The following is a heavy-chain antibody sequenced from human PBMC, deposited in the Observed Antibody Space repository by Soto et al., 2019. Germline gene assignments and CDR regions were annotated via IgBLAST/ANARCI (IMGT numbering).Heavy chain of an antibody. CDR2: IMSIFRTP. J-gene: IGHJ6*02. CDR1: GGTFSNSA. CDR3: ARDKDRLQLGGNYYYILDV. V-gene: IGHV1-69*12. D-gene: IGHD2-2*01. Sequence: QVQLDQSGAEVKKPGSSVKLSCKASGGTFSNSAISWVRQAPGQGLEWMGGIMSIFRTPDYAQKFQARVTITADASTRTAYMELSGLKPDDTAVYYCARDKDRLQLGGNYYYILDVWGQGTTVTVSS.